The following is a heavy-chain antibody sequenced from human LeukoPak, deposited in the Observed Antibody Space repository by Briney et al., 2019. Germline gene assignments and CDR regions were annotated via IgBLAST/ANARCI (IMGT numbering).Heavy chain of an antibody. V-gene: IGHV4-59*01. J-gene: IGHJ4*02. CDR3: ARVRTHYGDYAFFDY. CDR2: IYYSGST. D-gene: IGHD4-17*01. Sequence: SETLSLTCTVSGGSISSYYWSWIRQPPGKGLEWIGYIYYSGSTNYNPSLESRVTISVDTSKNQFSLKLSSVTAADTAVYYCARVRTHYGDYAFFDYWGQGTLVTVSS. CDR1: GGSISSYY.